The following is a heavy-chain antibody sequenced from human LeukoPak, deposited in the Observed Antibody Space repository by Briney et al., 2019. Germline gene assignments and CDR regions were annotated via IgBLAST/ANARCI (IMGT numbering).Heavy chain of an antibody. CDR3: ASAGYYGPFDP. J-gene: IGHJ5*02. CDR2: ISAYNGNT. Sequence: ASVKVSCKAFGYTLTSYGISWVRQAPGQGLEWMGWISAYNGNTNYAQKLQGRVTMTTDTSTSTAYMELRSLRSDDTAVYYCASAGYYGPFDPWGQGTLVTVSS. CDR1: GYTLTSYG. D-gene: IGHD3-10*01. V-gene: IGHV1-18*01.